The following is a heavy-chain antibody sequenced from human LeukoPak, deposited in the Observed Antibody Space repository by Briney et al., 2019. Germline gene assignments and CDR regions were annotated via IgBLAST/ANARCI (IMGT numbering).Heavy chain of an antibody. J-gene: IGHJ6*02. CDR2: IYYSGST. CDR3: ARDNWNYGSSMDV. CDR1: GGSISSYY. V-gene: IGHV4-59*01. Sequence: SETLSLTCTVSGGSISSYYWSWIRQPPGKGLEWIGYIYYSGSTNYDPSLKSRVTISVDTSKNQFSLKLSSVTAADTAVYYCARDNWNYGSSMDVWGQGTTVTVSS. D-gene: IGHD1-7*01.